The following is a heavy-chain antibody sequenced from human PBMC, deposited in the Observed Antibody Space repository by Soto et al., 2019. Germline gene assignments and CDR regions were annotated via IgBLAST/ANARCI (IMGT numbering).Heavy chain of an antibody. CDR1: EFIFSTYG. CDR3: AREGHHIVGQDAYSFDY. D-gene: IGHD1-26*01. J-gene: IGHJ4*02. CDR2: VSDDGYTT. V-gene: IGHV3-30*03. Sequence: QVRLVESGGGVVQPGMFLRLSCAASEFIFSTYGMHWVRQAPGKGLQWVAVVSDDGYTTYYAESVKGRLTVSRDSSKNKLYLQMSNLRIEDTAVYYCAREGHHIVGQDAYSFDYWSQGTLVTVSS.